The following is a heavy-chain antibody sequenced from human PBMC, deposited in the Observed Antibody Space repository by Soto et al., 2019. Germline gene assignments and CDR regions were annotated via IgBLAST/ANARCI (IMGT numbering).Heavy chain of an antibody. V-gene: IGHV3-23*01. CDR3: AKDYLDDGSSWYNWFDP. CDR2: ISGSGGST. CDR1: GFTFSSYA. Sequence: EVQLLESGGGLVQPGGSLRLSCAASGFTFSSYAMSWVRQAPGKGLEWVSAISGSGGSTYYADSVKGRFTISRDNSKNTLYLQMNSLRAEDTAVYYCAKDYLDDGSSWYNWFDPWGQGTLVTVSS. J-gene: IGHJ5*02. D-gene: IGHD6-13*01.